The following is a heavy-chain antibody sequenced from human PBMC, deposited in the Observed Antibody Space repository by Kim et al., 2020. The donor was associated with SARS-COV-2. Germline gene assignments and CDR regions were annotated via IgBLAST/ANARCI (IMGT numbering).Heavy chain of an antibody. V-gene: IGHV1-3*01. Sequence: ASVKVSCKASGYTFTSYAMHWVRQAPGQRLEWMGWINAGNGNTKYSQKFQGRVTITRDTSASTAYMELSSLRSEDTAVYYCARDIGIAVAGWYYYGMDVWGQGTTVTVSS. J-gene: IGHJ6*02. CDR1: GYTFTSYA. D-gene: IGHD6-19*01. CDR3: ARDIGIAVAGWYYYGMDV. CDR2: INAGNGNT.